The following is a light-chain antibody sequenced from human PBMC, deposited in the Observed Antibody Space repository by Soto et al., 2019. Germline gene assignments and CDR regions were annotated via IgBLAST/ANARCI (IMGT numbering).Light chain of an antibody. CDR2: DVS. CDR3: QNTTDFT. V-gene: IGKV1-5*01. J-gene: IGKJ2*01. CDR1: SSSKW. Sequence: DIQMTQSPSTLAASVGDTVTMTCRSSSKWLAWYQKKPGKAPKLLIYDVSNLERGVPPRFSGSTSGADSTLTITGLHPDDLGTYYCQNTTDFTFGQGTKVEIK.